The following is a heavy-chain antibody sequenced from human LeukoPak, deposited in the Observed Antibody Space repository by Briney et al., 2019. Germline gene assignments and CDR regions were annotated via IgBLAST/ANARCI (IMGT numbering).Heavy chain of an antibody. V-gene: IGHV3-23*01. D-gene: IGHD3-3*01. J-gene: IGHJ4*02. CDR1: GFTFSSYA. CDR2: ISGSGGST. Sequence: GGSLRLSCAASGFTFSSYAMSWVRQAPGKGLEWVSAISGSGGSTYYADSVKGRFTISRDNSKNTLYLQMNSLRAEDTAVYYCAKGSRAPRITIFGVVPSPHHFDYWSQGTLVTVSS. CDR3: AKGSRAPRITIFGVVPSPHHFDY.